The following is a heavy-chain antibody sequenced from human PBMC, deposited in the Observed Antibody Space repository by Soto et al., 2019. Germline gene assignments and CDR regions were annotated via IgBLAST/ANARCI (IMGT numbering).Heavy chain of an antibody. CDR3: ARGSPTPSYYDFWSGYSAGAFDI. V-gene: IGHV4-59*01. CDR1: GGSISSYY. J-gene: IGHJ3*02. D-gene: IGHD3-3*01. CDR2: IYYSGST. Sequence: PSETLSLTCTVSGGSISSYYWSWVRQPPGKGLEWIGYIYYSGSTNYNPSLKSRVTISVDTSKNQFSLKLSSVTAADTAVYYCARGSPTPSYYDFWSGYSAGAFDIWGQGTMVTVSS.